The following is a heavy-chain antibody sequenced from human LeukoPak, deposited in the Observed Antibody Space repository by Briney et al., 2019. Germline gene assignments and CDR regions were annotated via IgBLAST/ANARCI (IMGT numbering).Heavy chain of an antibody. Sequence: PGRSLRLSCAASGFTFSSYGMHWVRQAPGKGLEWVAVISYDGSNKYYADSVKGRFTISRDNSKNTLYLQMNSLRAEDTAVYYCAKVRYSSSWYGVYYYYGMDVWGQGTTVTVSS. J-gene: IGHJ6*02. V-gene: IGHV3-30*18. CDR1: GFTFSSYG. CDR2: ISYDGSNK. D-gene: IGHD6-13*01. CDR3: AKVRYSSSWYGVYYYYGMDV.